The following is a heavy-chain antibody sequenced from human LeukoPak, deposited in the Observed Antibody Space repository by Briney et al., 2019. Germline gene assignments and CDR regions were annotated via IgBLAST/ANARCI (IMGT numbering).Heavy chain of an antibody. D-gene: IGHD6-19*01. CDR3: AREWLVRRFDP. V-gene: IGHV4-38-2*02. CDR2: IYHSGST. J-gene: IGHJ5*02. Sequence: SETLSLTCTVSGYSISSGYYWGWIRQPPGKGLEWIGSIYHSGSTYYNPSLKSRVTISVDTSKNQFSLKLSSVTAADTAVYYCAREWLVRRFDPWGQGTLVTVSS. CDR1: GYSISSGYY.